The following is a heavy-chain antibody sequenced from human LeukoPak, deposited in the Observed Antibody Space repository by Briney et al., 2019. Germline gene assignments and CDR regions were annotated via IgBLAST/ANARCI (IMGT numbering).Heavy chain of an antibody. D-gene: IGHD4-23*01. CDR1: GLTVSSY. J-gene: IGHJ4*02. Sequence: GGSLRLSCAASGLTVSSYMSWVRQAPGKGLEWVSVVYSGGSIYYADSVKGRFTISRDKSKNTLYLQMNSLRAEDTAVYYCARPPYGGVDYWGQGTLVTVSS. CDR2: VYSGGSI. CDR3: ARPPYGGVDY. V-gene: IGHV3-66*04.